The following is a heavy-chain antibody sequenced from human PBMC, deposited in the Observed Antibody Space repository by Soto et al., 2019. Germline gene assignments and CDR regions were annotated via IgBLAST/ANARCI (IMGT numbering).Heavy chain of an antibody. CDR1: GGSFSGYY. CDR3: ARGSGYSYGYHYYYYGMDV. CDR2: INHSGST. V-gene: IGHV4-34*01. Sequence: PSETLSLTCAVYGGSFSGYYWSWIRQPPGKGLEWIGEINHSGSTNYNPSLKSRVTISVDTSKNQFSLKLSSVTAADTAVYYCARGSGYSYGYHYYYYGMDVWGQGTTVTV. D-gene: IGHD5-18*01. J-gene: IGHJ6*02.